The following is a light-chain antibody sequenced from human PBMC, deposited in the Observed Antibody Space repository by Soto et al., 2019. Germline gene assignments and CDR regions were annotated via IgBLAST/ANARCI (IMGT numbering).Light chain of an antibody. CDR3: QQYQSSWT. Sequence: IQISQSPSTLSASVGDIVTITCRASQTINSWLAWYQQKPGKAPKLLIYATSSLQSGVPSRFSGSGSGTDFTLTISSLQPDDFATYYCQQYQSSWTFGQGTKVDI. CDR2: ATS. CDR1: QTINSW. V-gene: IGKV1-5*01. J-gene: IGKJ1*01.